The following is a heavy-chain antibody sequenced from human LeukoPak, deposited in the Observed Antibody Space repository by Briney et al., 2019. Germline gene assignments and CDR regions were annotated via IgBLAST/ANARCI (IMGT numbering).Heavy chain of an antibody. V-gene: IGHV3-21*01. CDR1: GFTFSSYS. D-gene: IGHD3-16*01. J-gene: IGHJ3*02. Sequence: GGSLRPSCAASGFTFSSYSMNWVRQAPGKGLGWVSSISSSSSYIYYADSVKGRFTISRDNAKNSLYLQMNSLRAEDTAVYYCARERPRYYDYVWGSYGGDAFDIWGQGTMVTVSS. CDR2: ISSSSSYI. CDR3: ARERPRYYDYVWGSYGGDAFDI.